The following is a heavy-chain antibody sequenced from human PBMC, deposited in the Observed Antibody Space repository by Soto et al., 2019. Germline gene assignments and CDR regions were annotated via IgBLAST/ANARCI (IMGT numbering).Heavy chain of an antibody. D-gene: IGHD2-2*01. CDR2: IYYSGNT. CDR3: ASLPTCRPQHFQH. CDR1: GGSISSYY. Sequence: ASETLSLTCTVSGGSISSYYWGWIRQPPGKGLEWIGSIYYSGNTYYNPSLKSRVTISVDTSKNQFSLKLSSVTAADTAVSYCASLPTCRPQHFQHWGQGTLVTVSS. J-gene: IGHJ1*01. V-gene: IGHV4-39*01.